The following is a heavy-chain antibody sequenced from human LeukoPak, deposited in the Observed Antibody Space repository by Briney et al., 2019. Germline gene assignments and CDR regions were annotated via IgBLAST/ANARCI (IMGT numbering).Heavy chain of an antibody. V-gene: IGHV1-46*01. CDR3: ARDLLGYYDTSGRYLYF. Sequence: ASVKVSCKASGYTFTSYYIHWVRQAPGQGLELMGLINPSGGSTSYAQKFQGRVTMTRDTSTSTVYMELSSLRSEDSAVYYCARDLLGYYDTSGRYLYFWGQGTLVTVSS. CDR2: INPSGGST. J-gene: IGHJ4*02. CDR1: GYTFTSYY. D-gene: IGHD3-22*01.